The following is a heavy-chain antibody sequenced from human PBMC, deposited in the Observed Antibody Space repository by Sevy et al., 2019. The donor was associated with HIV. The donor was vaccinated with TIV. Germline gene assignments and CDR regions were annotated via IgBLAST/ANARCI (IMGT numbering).Heavy chain of an antibody. Sequence: LSLTCAASGFTFSKYSMSWVRQPPGKGLEWVSTLSFGCGEINYADSVKGRFTISRDNSKSSVYLQMNNLRPEDTAVYYCAREGCTKPHDFWGQGTLVTVSS. CDR1: GFTFSKYS. V-gene: IGHV3-23*01. J-gene: IGHJ4*02. CDR3: AREGCTKPHDF. D-gene: IGHD2-8*01. CDR2: LSFGCGEI.